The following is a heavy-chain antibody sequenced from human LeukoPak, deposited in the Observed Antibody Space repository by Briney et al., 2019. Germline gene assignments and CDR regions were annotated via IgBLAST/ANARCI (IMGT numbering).Heavy chain of an antibody. CDR1: GGSISSSSYY. Sequence: SETLSLTCTVSGGSISSSSYYWGWIRQPPGKGLEWIGSIYYSGSTYYNPSLKSRVTISVDTSKNQFSLKLSSVTAADTAVYYCARHKGYYDILTGYVYYFDYWGQGTLVTVSS. D-gene: IGHD3-9*01. CDR3: ARHKGYYDILTGYVYYFDY. CDR2: IYYSGST. V-gene: IGHV4-39*01. J-gene: IGHJ4*02.